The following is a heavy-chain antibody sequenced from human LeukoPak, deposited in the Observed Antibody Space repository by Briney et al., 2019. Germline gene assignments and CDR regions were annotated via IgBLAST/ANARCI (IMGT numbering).Heavy chain of an antibody. CDR2: IKQDGSEK. CDR1: GFTFSSYW. D-gene: IGHD6-19*01. J-gene: IGHJ5*02. CDR3: ARDRLQWLVWGNWFDP. Sequence: PGGSLRLSCAASGFTFSSYWMSWVRQAPGKGLEWVANIKQDGSEKYYVDSVKGRFTISRDDAKNSLYLQMNSLRAEDTAVYYCARDRLQWLVWGNWFDPWGQGTLVTVSS. V-gene: IGHV3-7*01.